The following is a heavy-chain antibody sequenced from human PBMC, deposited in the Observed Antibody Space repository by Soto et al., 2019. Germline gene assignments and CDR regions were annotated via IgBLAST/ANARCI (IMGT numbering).Heavy chain of an antibody. V-gene: IGHV4-30-4*01. CDR1: GGSISTVNYW. CDR3: ARGPSGDKVDS. Sequence: QVQLQESGPGLVKPSQTLSLTCTVSGGSISTVNYWWSWIRQSPDMGMEWIGHIYNDGSAYNNPSFESRVTMSVDTSKNQLSLTLSSVSAADTAVYYCARGPSGDKVDSWGQGTLVTVSS. CDR2: IYNDGSA. D-gene: IGHD7-27*01. J-gene: IGHJ4*02.